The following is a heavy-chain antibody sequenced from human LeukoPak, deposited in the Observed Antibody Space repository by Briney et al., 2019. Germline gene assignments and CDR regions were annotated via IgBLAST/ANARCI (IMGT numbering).Heavy chain of an antibody. CDR1: GFTFSSYS. J-gene: IGHJ4*02. V-gene: IGHV3-48*01. CDR3: ARVTPALGGFWSGYLDY. CDR2: ISSSSSTI. Sequence: PGGSLRLSCAASGFTFSSYSMNWVRQAPGKGLEWVSYISSSSSTIYYADSVKGRFTISRDNAKNSLYLQMNSLRAEDTAVYYCARVTPALGGFWSGYLDYWGRGTLVTVSS. D-gene: IGHD3-3*01.